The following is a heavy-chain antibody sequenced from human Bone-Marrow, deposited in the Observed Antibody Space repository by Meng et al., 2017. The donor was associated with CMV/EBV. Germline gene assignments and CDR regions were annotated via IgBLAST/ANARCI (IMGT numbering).Heavy chain of an antibody. CDR3: AKVGATTRPL. Sequence: GSLRLSCTVSGGSISSYYWSWIRQPPGKGLEWIGYIYYSGSTNYNPSLKSRVTISVDTSKNQFSLKLSSVTAADTAVYYCAKVGATTRPLWGQGTPVTVSS. D-gene: IGHD1-26*01. CDR2: IYYSGST. V-gene: IGHV4-59*01. CDR1: GGSISSYY. J-gene: IGHJ4*02.